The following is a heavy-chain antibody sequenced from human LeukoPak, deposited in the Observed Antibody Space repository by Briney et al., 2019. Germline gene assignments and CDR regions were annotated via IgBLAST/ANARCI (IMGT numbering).Heavy chain of an antibody. CDR3: ARRRGNTSGFQGYYFDY. CDR2: IYYSGST. J-gene: IGHJ4*02. D-gene: IGHD6-19*01. Sequence: ASETLSLTCTVSGGSISSSSYYWGWIRQPPGKGLEWIGSIYYSGSTYYNPSLKSRVTISVDTSKNQFSLKLSSVTAADTAVYYCARRRGNTSGFQGYYFDYWGQGTLVTVSS. CDR1: GGSISSSSYY. V-gene: IGHV4-39*07.